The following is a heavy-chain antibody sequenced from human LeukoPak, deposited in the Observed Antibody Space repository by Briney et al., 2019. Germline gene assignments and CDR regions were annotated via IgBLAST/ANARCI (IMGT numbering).Heavy chain of an antibody. D-gene: IGHD3-22*01. CDR1: GSTFTSSA. Sequence: SVKVSCKASGSTFTSSAMQWVRQARGQRLEWIGWIVVGSGNTNYAQKFQERVTITRDMSTSTAYMELSSLRSEDTAVYYCAAVSLGYYDSSANKDFFDYWGQGTLVTVSS. J-gene: IGHJ4*02. V-gene: IGHV1-58*02. CDR3: AAVSLGYYDSSANKDFFDY. CDR2: IVVGSGNT.